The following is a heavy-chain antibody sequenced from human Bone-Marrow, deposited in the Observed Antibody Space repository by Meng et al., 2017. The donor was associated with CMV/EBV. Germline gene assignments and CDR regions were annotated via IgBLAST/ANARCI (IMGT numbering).Heavy chain of an antibody. Sequence: ASVKVSCKASGYTFTGYYMHWVRQAPGQGLEWMGWINPNSDGTNYAQKFQGRVTLTRDTSISTAYMELSSLRSEDTAVYYCARTHCSSTSCSNYYYYGMDVWGQGTTVTVSS. V-gene: IGHV1-2*02. J-gene: IGHJ6*02. D-gene: IGHD2-2*01. CDR3: ARTHCSSTSCSNYYYYGMDV. CDR1: GYTFTGYY. CDR2: INPNSDGT.